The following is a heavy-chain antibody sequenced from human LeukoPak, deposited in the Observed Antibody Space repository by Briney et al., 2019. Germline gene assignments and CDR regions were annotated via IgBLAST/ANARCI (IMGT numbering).Heavy chain of an antibody. V-gene: IGHV3-30*03. J-gene: IGHJ1*01. CDR2: ISYDGINE. CDR1: GFTFRNYG. Sequence: PGGSLRLSCEVSGFTFRNYGMNWVRQAPGKGLEWVAVISYDGINEYYVDSVKGRFTISRDNSKNSLYLQMESLTIEDTAVYYCATGRVDYGDYGVAKHWGQGTLVTVSS. CDR3: ATGRVDYGDYGVAKH. D-gene: IGHD4-17*01.